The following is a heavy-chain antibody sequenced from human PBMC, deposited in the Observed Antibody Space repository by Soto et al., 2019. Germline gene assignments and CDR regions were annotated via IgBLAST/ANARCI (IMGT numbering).Heavy chain of an antibody. CDR3: TREDYSSSWYYYYMDV. J-gene: IGHJ6*03. Sequence: GGSLRLSCTASGFTFGDYAMSWFRQAPGKGLEWVGFIRSKAYGGTTEYAASVKGRFTISRDDSKSIAYLQMNSLKTEDTAVYYCTREDYSSSWYYYYMDVWGKGTTVTVSS. V-gene: IGHV3-49*03. CDR2: IRSKAYGGTT. D-gene: IGHD6-13*01. CDR1: GFTFGDYA.